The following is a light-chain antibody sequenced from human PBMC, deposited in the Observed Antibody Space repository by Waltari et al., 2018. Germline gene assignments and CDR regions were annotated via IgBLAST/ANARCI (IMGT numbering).Light chain of an antibody. J-gene: IGLJ2*01. CDR2: EAT. CDR3: CSYVGGSRVL. V-gene: IGLV2-23*01. Sequence: DIGAYNFVSWFQQLPGQAPRLLISEATKRPSGVSYRFSGSKSGNTASLSISDLQAEDEADYYCCSYVGGSRVLFGGGTKLTV. CDR1: DIGAYNF.